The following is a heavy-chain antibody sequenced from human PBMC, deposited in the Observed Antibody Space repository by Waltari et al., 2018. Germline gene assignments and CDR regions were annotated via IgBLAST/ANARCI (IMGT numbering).Heavy chain of an antibody. V-gene: IGHV1-2*02. D-gene: IGHD2-2*01. CDR3: ASLVVPAAMRGAYYYGMDV. CDR2: INPNSGGT. CDR1: GYTFTGYY. Sequence: QVQLVQSGAEVKKPGASVKVSCKASGYTFTGYYMHWVRQAPGHGLEWMGWINPNSGGTNYAQKFQGRVTMTRDTSISTAYMELSRLRSDDTAVYYCASLVVPAAMRGAYYYGMDVWGQGTTVTVSS. J-gene: IGHJ6*02.